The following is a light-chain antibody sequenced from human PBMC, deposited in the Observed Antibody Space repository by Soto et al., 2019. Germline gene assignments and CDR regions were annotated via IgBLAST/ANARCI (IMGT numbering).Light chain of an antibody. CDR2: EVS. CDR3: SSYAGRNNVV. CDR1: SSDIGTYKY. Sequence: QSALTQPPSASGSPGQSVTISCTGTSSDIGTYKYVSWYQHHPGKAPKLMIYEVSKRPSGVPDRFSGSKSGNTASLTVSGLLTDDEADYYCSSYAGRNNVVFGGGTKLTVL. V-gene: IGLV2-8*01. J-gene: IGLJ2*01.